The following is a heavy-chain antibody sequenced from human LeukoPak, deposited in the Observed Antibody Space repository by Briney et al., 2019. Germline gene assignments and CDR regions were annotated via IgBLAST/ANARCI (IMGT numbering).Heavy chain of an antibody. CDR2: IYHRGST. D-gene: IGHD3/OR15-3a*01. Sequence: SETLSLTCAVYGGSFSGYYWSWIRQPPGKGLEWVGSIYHRGSTYYNPSLRSRVTISLDRSKKKFSLKLTSVTAADTAVYYCARQTGSGLFILPGGQGTLVTVSS. CDR3: ARQTGSGLFILP. CDR1: GGSFSGYY. J-gene: IGHJ4*02. V-gene: IGHV4-34*01.